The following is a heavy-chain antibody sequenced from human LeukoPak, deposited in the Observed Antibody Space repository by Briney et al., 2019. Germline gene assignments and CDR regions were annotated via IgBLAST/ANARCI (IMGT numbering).Heavy chain of an antibody. CDR2: IRYDGSNK. Sequence: PGGSLRLSCAASGFTFSSYGMHWVRQAPGKGLEWVAFIRYDGSNKYYTDSVKGRFTISRDNSKNTLYLQMNSLRAEDTAVYYCARCNYYGSGSYHEGFFRFWGQGTMVTVSS. D-gene: IGHD3-10*01. J-gene: IGHJ3*01. CDR1: GFTFSSYG. CDR3: ARCNYYGSGSYHEGFFRF. V-gene: IGHV3-30*02.